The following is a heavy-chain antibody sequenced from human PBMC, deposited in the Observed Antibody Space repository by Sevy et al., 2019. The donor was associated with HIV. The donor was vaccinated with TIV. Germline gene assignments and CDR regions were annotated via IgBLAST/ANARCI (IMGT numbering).Heavy chain of an antibody. V-gene: IGHV4-38-2*02. CDR3: ARDEVAAAGTVAFDI. CDR1: GYSISSGYY. J-gene: IGHJ3*02. D-gene: IGHD6-13*01. CDR2: IYHSGST. Sequence: SETLSLTCAVSGYSISSGYYWGWIRQPPGKGLEWMGSIYHSGSTYYNPSLKSRVPISVDTSKNQFSLKLSSVTAADTAVYYCARDEVAAAGTVAFDIWGQGTMVTVSS.